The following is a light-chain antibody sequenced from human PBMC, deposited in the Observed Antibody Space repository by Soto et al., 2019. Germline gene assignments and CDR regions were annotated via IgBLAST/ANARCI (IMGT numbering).Light chain of an antibody. Sequence: EIVMTQSPATLSVSPGERATLSCRASQSVSSNLAWYQQKPGQAPRLLIYGASTRATGIPARFSGSGSGTEFTLTICRLQSADFAVYYCQQYYHWPPYTFGQGTKLEIK. CDR2: GAS. CDR1: QSVSSN. V-gene: IGKV3-15*01. J-gene: IGKJ2*01. CDR3: QQYYHWPPYT.